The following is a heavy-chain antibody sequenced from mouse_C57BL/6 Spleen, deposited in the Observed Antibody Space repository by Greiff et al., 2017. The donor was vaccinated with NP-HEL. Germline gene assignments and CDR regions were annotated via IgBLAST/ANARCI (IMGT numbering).Heavy chain of an antibody. CDR3: ARWGTTVVAKWL. CDR2: IYPGDGDT. J-gene: IGHJ2*01. Sequence: VQLQQSGPELVKPGASVKISCKASGYAFSSSWMNWVKQRPGKGLEWIGRIYPGDGDTNYNGKFKGKATLTADKSSSTAYMQLSSLTSEDSAVYFCARWGTTVVAKWLWSQGTTLTVSS. D-gene: IGHD1-1*01. CDR1: GYAFSSSW. V-gene: IGHV1-82*01.